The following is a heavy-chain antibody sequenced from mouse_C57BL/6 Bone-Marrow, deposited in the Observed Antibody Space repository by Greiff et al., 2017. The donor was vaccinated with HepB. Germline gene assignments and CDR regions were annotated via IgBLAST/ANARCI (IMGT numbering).Heavy chain of an antibody. Sequence: EVQRVESGGGLVKPGGSLKLSCAASGFTFSSYAMSWVRQTPEKRLEWVATISDGGSYTYYPDNVKGRFTISRDNAKNNLYLQMSHLKSEDTAMYYCARGGMKRDMDYWGQGTSVTVSS. CDR1: GFTFSSYA. CDR3: ARGGMKRDMDY. V-gene: IGHV5-4*01. CDR2: ISDGGSYT. J-gene: IGHJ4*01. D-gene: IGHD2-10*02.